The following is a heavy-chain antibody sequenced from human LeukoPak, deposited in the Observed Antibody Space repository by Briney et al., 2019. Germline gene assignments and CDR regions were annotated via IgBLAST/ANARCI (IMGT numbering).Heavy chain of an antibody. CDR3: ARRRCRGGGSCYFPIPQKAGWFDP. Sequence: SETLCLTCAVYGVSFSGYYWSWVRQPPGKGLEWIGEINHSGSTTYNPSFKSRVTISVDTAKNQFSLKLSSVTAADTAVYYCARRRCRGGGSCYFPIPQKAGWFDPWGQGTLVTVSS. CDR2: INHSGST. J-gene: IGHJ5*02. V-gene: IGHV4-34*01. D-gene: IGHD2-15*01. CDR1: GVSFSGYY.